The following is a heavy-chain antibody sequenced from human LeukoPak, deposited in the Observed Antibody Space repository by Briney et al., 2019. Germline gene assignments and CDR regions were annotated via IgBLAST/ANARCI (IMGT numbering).Heavy chain of an antibody. Sequence: ASVKVSCKASGYTFTSYGISWVRQAPGQGLEWMGWISAYNGNTNYARKLQGRVTMTTDTSTSTAYMELRSLRSDDTAVYYCARDEFMGWDYVWGSYRPFDYWGQGTLVTVSS. CDR1: GYTFTSYG. J-gene: IGHJ4*02. CDR2: ISAYNGNT. CDR3: ARDEFMGWDYVWGSYRPFDY. V-gene: IGHV1-18*01. D-gene: IGHD3-16*02.